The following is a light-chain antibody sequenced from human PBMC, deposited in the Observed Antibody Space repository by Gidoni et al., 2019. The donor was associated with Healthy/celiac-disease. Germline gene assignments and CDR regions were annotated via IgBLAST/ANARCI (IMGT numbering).Light chain of an antibody. CDR1: QSVLYSSNNKNY. J-gene: IGKJ4*01. CDR3: QQDSSTPRA. Sequence: DIAITQSPDSLAVSLVEMAPINCKSRQSVLYSSNNKNYLAWYQQKPGQRPKLLIYWASTRESGVPDRFSGSGSGTDFTLNISSLQAEDVAVYYCQQDSSTPRAFGGGTKVEIK. V-gene: IGKV4-1*01. CDR2: WAS.